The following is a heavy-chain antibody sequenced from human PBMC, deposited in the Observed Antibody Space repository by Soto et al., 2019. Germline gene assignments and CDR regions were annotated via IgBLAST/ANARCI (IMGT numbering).Heavy chain of an antibody. CDR1: DDSFRGAEYY. Sequence: VLLQESGPRLLRPSETLSLTCTVSDDSFRGAEYYWSWIRQPLGKGPEWSGYTYYNGDTKYNPAIRSRVTMSEDTSKNQFSLRLSSVTAADTAVYFCARGPAYINGWRTFDLWGRGILVTVSS. V-gene: IGHV4-61*08. J-gene: IGHJ4*02. D-gene: IGHD6-19*01. CDR2: TYYNGDT. CDR3: ARGPAYINGWRTFDL.